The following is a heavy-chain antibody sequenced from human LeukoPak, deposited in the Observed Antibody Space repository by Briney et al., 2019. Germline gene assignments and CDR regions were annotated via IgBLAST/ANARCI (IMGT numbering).Heavy chain of an antibody. CDR3: AKEIWPTVTTPGHTHFDY. CDR2: ISWNGGTI. Sequence: GGSLRLSCAASGFTFDDYAMHWVRQAPGKGLEWVSGISWNGGTIGYADSVKGRFTISRDNSKNTLCLQMNSLRAEDTAVYYCAKEIWPTVTTPGHTHFDYWGQGTLVTVSS. CDR1: GFTFDDYA. J-gene: IGHJ4*02. D-gene: IGHD4-17*01. V-gene: IGHV3-9*01.